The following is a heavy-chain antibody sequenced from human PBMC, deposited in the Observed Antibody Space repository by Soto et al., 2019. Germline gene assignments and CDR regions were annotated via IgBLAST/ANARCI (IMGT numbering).Heavy chain of an antibody. CDR1: GYTFTSYY. CDR3: VRESTPTRWFDP. CDR2: INPSGGST. J-gene: IGHJ5*02. V-gene: IGHV1-46*03. D-gene: IGHD2-2*01. Sequence: ASVKVSCKASGYTFTSYYIHWVRQAPGQGLEWMGVINPSGGSTSYAQKFQGRVTMTRDTSTSTVYMELSSLRSEDTAVYYCVRESTPTRWFDPWGQGNLVTVSS.